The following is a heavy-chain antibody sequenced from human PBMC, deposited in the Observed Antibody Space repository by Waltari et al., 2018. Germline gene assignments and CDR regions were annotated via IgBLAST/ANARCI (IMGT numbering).Heavy chain of an antibody. V-gene: IGHV4-4*02. CDR2: VDRSGRT. D-gene: IGHD2-15*01. J-gene: IGHJ4*02. Sequence: QLQLQESGPGLVKPSGTLSLTCVVSCASTIRNYCWSWVRQSPGKGLEWIGQVDRSGRTNYNPSFASRVIMSLDTSINHFSLNILSATAADTATYYCARDRGRGLYLDSWGRGTLVSVSP. CDR1: CASTIRNYC. CDR3: ARDRGRGLYLDS.